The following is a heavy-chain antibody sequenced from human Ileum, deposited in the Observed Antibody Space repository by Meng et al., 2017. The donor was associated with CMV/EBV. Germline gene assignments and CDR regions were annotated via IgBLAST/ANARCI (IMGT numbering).Heavy chain of an antibody. V-gene: IGHV3-74*01. Sequence: GGSLRLSCAASGFTFSNYWMHCVRHAPGKGLVWVSRSNSDGSSTNYADSVKGRFTITRDNAKNTVHLQMNSLGAEDAAVYYCVRRISLIRESGMDVWGQGTTVTVSS. CDR2: SNSDGSST. CDR3: VRRISLIRESGMDV. J-gene: IGHJ6*02. CDR1: GFTFSNYW. D-gene: IGHD1-14*01.